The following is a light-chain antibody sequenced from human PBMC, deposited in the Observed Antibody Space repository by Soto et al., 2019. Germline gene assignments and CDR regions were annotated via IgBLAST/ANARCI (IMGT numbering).Light chain of an antibody. J-gene: IGKJ5*01. Sequence: DIQLTQSPSFLSASVGDRVTITCRASQGIYNFLAWYQQKPGTAPKLLIHSASTLQSGVPSRFSGSGSGTEFTLTISSLQPEDFATYYCQHRHSYPITFGQGTRLDIK. CDR2: SAS. CDR1: QGIYNF. V-gene: IGKV1-9*01. CDR3: QHRHSYPIT.